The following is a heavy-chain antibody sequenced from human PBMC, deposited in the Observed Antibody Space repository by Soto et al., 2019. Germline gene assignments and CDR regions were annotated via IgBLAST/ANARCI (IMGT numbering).Heavy chain of an antibody. CDR1: GFTFSSYA. CDR3: AKVDRDSSGYYYFDY. J-gene: IGHJ4*02. CDR2: ISGSGGST. Sequence: GGSLRLSCAASGFTFSSYAMSWVRQAPGKGLEWVSAISGSGGSTYYADSVKGRFTISRDNSKNTLYLQMNSLRAEDTAVYYCAKVDRDSSGYYYFDYWGQGTLVTVSS. D-gene: IGHD3-22*01. V-gene: IGHV3-23*01.